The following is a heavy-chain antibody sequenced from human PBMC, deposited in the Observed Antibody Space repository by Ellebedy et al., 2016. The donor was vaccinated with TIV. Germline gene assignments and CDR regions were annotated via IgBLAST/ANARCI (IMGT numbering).Heavy chain of an antibody. CDR1: GFIFSNYG. CDR3: GRFFDY. Sequence: GESLKISCAASGFIFSNYGMSWVRQAPGKGLEWVSLISSSSSSIDYADSVKGRFTISRDNSKNTLYLQMNSLRAEDTAVYYCGRFFDYWGQGTLVTVSS. V-gene: IGHV3-21*01. J-gene: IGHJ4*02. CDR2: ISSSSSSI.